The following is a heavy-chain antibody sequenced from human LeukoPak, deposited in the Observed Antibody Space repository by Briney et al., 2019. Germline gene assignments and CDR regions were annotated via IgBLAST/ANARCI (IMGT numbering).Heavy chain of an antibody. CDR3: ARQDSGTYLNPLDI. J-gene: IGHJ3*02. Sequence: PSETLSLTCTVSGGSVSSGSYYWSWIRQPPGKGLEWIGYIYDSGSTNYNPSLKSRVTISVDTSKNQLSLKLRSVTAADTAVYYCARQDSGTYLNPLDIWGQGTVVTVSS. CDR2: IYDSGST. D-gene: IGHD1-26*01. CDR1: GGSVSSGSYY. V-gene: IGHV4-61*01.